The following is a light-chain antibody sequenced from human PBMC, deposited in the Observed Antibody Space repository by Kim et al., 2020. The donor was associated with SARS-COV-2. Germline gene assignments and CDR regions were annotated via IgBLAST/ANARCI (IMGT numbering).Light chain of an antibody. CDR1: QSVLYSSNNKNY. CDR3: QQYYSTRT. V-gene: IGKV4-1*01. Sequence: RATINCKSSQSVLYSSNNKNYLAWYQQKPGQPPKLLIYWASTRESGLPDRFSGSGSGTDFTLTISSLQAEDVAVYYCQQYYSTRTFGQGTKVDIK. J-gene: IGKJ1*01. CDR2: WAS.